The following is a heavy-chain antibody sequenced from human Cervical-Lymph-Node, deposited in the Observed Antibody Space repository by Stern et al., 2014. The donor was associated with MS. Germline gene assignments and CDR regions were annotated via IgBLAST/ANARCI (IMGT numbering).Heavy chain of an antibody. J-gene: IGHJ4*02. CDR2: ISAYNGNT. CDR1: GYTFTSYG. V-gene: IGHV1-18*01. Sequence: QVQLVQSGAEGKKPGASVKVSCKASGYTFTSYGISWVRQAPGQGLEWMGLISAYNGNTNYAQKLQGRVTMTTDTSTSTAYMELRSLRSDDTAVYYCARDMAYYYDSSGDLDYWGQGTLVTVSS. D-gene: IGHD3-22*01. CDR3: ARDMAYYYDSSGDLDY.